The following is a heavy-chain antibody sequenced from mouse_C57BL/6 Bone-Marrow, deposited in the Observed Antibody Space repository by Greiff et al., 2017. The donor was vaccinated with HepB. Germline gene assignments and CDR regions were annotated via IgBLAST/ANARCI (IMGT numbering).Heavy chain of an antibody. Sequence: VQLQQSGAELMKPGASVKLSCKATGYTFTGYWIEWVKQRPGHGLEWIGEILPGSGGTNYNEKFKGKATFTADTSSNTAYMQLSSLTTEDSAIYYCARKGFYYGNFGAWFAYWGQGTLVTVSA. CDR3: ARKGFYYGNFGAWFAY. D-gene: IGHD2-1*01. CDR1: GYTFTGYW. J-gene: IGHJ3*01. CDR2: ILPGSGGT. V-gene: IGHV1-9*01.